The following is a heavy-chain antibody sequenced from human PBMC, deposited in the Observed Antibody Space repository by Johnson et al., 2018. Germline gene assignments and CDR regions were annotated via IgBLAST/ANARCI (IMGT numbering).Heavy chain of an antibody. D-gene: IGHD6-13*01. CDR3: AKGTGGTRPHTLDV. CDR1: GFSFPGFA. J-gene: IGHJ6*02. CDR2: ISGRGGST. Sequence: VQLVQSGGGLVQPGGSLRLSCAASGFSFPGFAMSWVRQAPGKGLEWVSGISGRGGSTYYAASVKGRFTISRDNSKTPPYVQMNSLRAEETALYYCAKGTGGTRPHTLDVWGQGTTVTVSS. V-gene: IGHV3-23*04.